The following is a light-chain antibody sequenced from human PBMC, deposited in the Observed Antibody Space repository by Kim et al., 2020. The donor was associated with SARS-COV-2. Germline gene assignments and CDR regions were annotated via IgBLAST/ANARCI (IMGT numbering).Light chain of an antibody. CDR3: SSYASSYTFVV. Sequence: SATTASSASSGAVGCYNYFSCYQHHPGTAPQLMIFDGNRRPPGVPDRFAGSTAGTTASLTISGLQAEEEADYYCSSYASSYTFVVFGGGTQLTVL. V-gene: IGLV2-11*01. CDR1: SGAVGCYNY. CDR2: DGN. J-gene: IGLJ2*01.